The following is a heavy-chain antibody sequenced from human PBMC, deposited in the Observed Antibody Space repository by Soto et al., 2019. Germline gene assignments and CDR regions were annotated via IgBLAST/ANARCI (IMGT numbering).Heavy chain of an antibody. Sequence: EVQLLESGGGLVQPGGSLRLSCAASGFTFSNYAMSWVRQAPGEGLEWVSAISGSGGSTYYADSVKGRFTVSRDNSKNPLYREINSWRAEDTGVDYASSRWGDVEVWGQGPKVTVSS. J-gene: IGHJ6*02. D-gene: IGHD3-16*01. CDR3: SSRWGDVEV. CDR2: ISGSGGST. V-gene: IGHV3-23*01. CDR1: GFTFSNYA.